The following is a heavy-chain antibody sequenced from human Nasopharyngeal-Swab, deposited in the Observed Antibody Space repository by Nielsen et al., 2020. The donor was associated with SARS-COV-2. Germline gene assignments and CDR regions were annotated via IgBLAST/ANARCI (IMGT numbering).Heavy chain of an antibody. J-gene: IGHJ4*02. V-gene: IGHV4-4*02. Sequence: WIRQPPGKGLEWIGEIYHSGSTNYNPSLKSRVTISVDKSKNQFSLKLSSVTAADTAVYYCARANPEPSTSSGWYGRLVHYLDYWGQGTLVTVSS. CDR3: ARANPEPSTSSGWYGRLVHYLDY. CDR2: IYHSGST. D-gene: IGHD6-19*01.